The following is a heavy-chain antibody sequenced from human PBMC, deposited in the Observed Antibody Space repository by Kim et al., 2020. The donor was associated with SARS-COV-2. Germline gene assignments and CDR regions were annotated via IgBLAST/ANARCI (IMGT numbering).Heavy chain of an antibody. Sequence: GGSLRLSCAASGFTFSSYAMSWVRQAPGKGLEWVSAISGSGGSTYYADSVKGRFTISRDNSKNTLYLQMNSLRAEDTAVYYCAKDHSSSWYYYYYYGMDVWGQGNTVTVSS. D-gene: IGHD6-13*01. CDR3: AKDHSSSWYYYYYYGMDV. CDR1: GFTFSSYA. CDR2: ISGSGGST. V-gene: IGHV3-23*01. J-gene: IGHJ6*02.